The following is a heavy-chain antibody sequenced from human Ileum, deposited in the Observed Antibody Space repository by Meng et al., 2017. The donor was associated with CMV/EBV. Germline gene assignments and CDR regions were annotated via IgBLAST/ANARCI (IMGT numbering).Heavy chain of an antibody. J-gene: IGHJ4*02. CDR2: IYRSGST. V-gene: IGHV4-38-2*02. CDR3: ARDATTRFDY. Sequence: SETLSLTCTVSGYSISSGYYWGWIRQPPGKGLEWIGSIYRSGSTYYNPSLKSRVTISVDTSKNQFSLKLSSVTSADTAVYYCARDATTRFDYWGQGTTVTVSS. D-gene: IGHD4-11*01. CDR1: GYSISSGYY.